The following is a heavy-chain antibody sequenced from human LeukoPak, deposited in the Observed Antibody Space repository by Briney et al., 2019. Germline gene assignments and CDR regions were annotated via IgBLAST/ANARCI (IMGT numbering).Heavy chain of an antibody. CDR1: GFTVSSNY. V-gene: IGHV3-53*01. CDR2: IYSGGST. CDR3: ARDRGAYYDILTGSLMGNWFDP. Sequence: QSGGSLRLSCAASGFTVSSNYMSWVRQAPGKGLEWVSLIYSGGSTYYTDSVKGRFTISRDNSKNTLYLQMNSLRAEDTAMYYCARDRGAYYDILTGSLMGNWFDPWGQGTLVTVSS. D-gene: IGHD3-9*01. J-gene: IGHJ5*02.